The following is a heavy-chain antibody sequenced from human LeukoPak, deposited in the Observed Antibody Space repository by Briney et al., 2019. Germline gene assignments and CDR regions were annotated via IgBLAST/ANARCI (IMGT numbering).Heavy chain of an antibody. CDR3: ARGSSWYTFDS. CDR1: GASINNNF. CDR2: IYSSGSA. D-gene: IGHD6-13*01. V-gene: IGHV4-59*12. J-gene: IGHJ4*02. Sequence: SETLSLTCTVSGASINNNFWTWIRQPPGKGLEWIGYIYSSGSANYNTSLKSRVTISVDTSKNQFSLNLSSVTAADTAVYYCARGSSWYTFDSWGQGTLVTVSS.